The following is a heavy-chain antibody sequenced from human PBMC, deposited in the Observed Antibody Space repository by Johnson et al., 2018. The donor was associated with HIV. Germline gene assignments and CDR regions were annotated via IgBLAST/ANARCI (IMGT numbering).Heavy chain of an antibody. CDR1: GFTFSSYG. V-gene: IGHV3-30*18. J-gene: IGHJ3*02. CDR3: AKTYSGSNRDAFDI. Sequence: QEQLVESGGGVVQSGRSLRLSCAASGFTFSSYGMHWVRQAPGKGLEWVAVISYDGSNKYYTDSVKGRFTISRDNSKNTLYLQMNSLRAEDTAVYYCAKTYSGSNRDAFDIWGQGTMVTVTS. D-gene: IGHD1-26*01. CDR2: ISYDGSNK.